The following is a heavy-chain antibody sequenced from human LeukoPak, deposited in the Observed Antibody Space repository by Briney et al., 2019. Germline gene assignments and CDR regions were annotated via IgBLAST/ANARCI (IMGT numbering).Heavy chain of an antibody. CDR3: ARSRRDGYNYPRVGINLTIDY. CDR2: INPNSGGT. J-gene: IGHJ4*02. CDR1: GYTFTSYY. Sequence: ASVKVSCKASGYTFTSYYIHLVRQAPGQGLEWMGWINPNSGGTNYAQKFQGRVTMTRDTSISTAYMELSRLRSDDTAVYYCARSRRDGYNYPRVGINLTIDYWGQGTLVTVSS. D-gene: IGHD5-24*01. V-gene: IGHV1-2*02.